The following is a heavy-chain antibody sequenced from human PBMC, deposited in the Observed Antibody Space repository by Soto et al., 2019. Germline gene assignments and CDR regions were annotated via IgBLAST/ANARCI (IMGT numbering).Heavy chain of an antibody. J-gene: IGHJ4*02. D-gene: IGHD3-16*02. CDR1: GGTFSSYA. V-gene: IGHV1-69*13. CDR2: IIPIFGTA. Sequence: SVKVYCKASGGTFSSYAISWLRQSAGQGLEWMGGIIPIFGTANYAQKFQGRVTITADESTSTAYMELSSLRSEDTAVYYCASAIHYDYVWGSYRFDYWGQGTLVTVSS. CDR3: ASAIHYDYVWGSYRFDY.